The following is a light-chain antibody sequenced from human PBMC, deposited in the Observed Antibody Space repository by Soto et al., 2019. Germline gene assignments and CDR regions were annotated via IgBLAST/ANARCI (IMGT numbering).Light chain of an antibody. CDR3: QQCGNWPLT. V-gene: IGKV3-11*01. Sequence: EIMLTQSPATLSLSVGERATLSCRASQGVSSYLAWYQQKPGQAPRLLIYDASNRATGIPARFSGSGSGTDFTLTISSLEPEDFAVYYCQQCGNWPLTFGGGTKVEIK. CDR2: DAS. J-gene: IGKJ4*01. CDR1: QGVSSY.